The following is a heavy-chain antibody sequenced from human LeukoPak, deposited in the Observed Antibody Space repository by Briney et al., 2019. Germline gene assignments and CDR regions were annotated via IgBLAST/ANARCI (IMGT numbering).Heavy chain of an antibody. J-gene: IGHJ6*03. CDR3: ARVGSGYSSSSYYYYMDV. CDR2: ICYSGST. V-gene: IGHV4-31*03. D-gene: IGHD6-6*01. Sequence: SETLSLTCTVSGGSISSVGYYWSWIRQHPGKGLEWFGYICYSGSTSYNPSLTTRVTISVDTSKNQLSLTLSSVTAADTAVYYCARVGSGYSSSSYYYYMDVWGKGTTVTVSS. CDR1: GGSISSVGYY.